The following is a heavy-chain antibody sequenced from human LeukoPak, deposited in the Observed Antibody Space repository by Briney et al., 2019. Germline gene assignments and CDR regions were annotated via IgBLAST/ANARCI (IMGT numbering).Heavy chain of an antibody. CDR2: IYNRGST. V-gene: IGHV4-30-4*07. Sequence: PSQTLSLTCAVSGGSISSGGYSWSWIRQPPGEGLEWIGYIYNRGSTKYNPPLKSRVTMSLDTSKNQFSLKVTSVTAADTAIYYCARQGQGFGMFWSGYDYWGPGTLVTVSS. CDR3: ARQGQGFGMFWSGYDY. D-gene: IGHD3-3*01. CDR1: GGSISSGGYS. J-gene: IGHJ4*02.